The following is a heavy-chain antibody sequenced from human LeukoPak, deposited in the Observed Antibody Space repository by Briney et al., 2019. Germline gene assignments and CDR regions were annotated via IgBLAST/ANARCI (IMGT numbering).Heavy chain of an antibody. CDR2: ISAYNGNT. D-gene: IGHD3-16*01. J-gene: IGHJ5*02. Sequence: ASVKVSCKASGYTFTSYGISWVRQAPGQGLEWMGWISAYNGNTNYAQKLQGRVTMTTDTSTSTAYMELRSLRSDDTAVYYCARDIKNGEYVLLRARNWFDPWGQGTLVTVSS. CDR1: GYTFTSYG. CDR3: ARDIKNGEYVLLRARNWFDP. V-gene: IGHV1-18*01.